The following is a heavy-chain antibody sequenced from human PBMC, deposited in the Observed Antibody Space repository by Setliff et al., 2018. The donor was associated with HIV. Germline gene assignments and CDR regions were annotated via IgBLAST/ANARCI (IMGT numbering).Heavy chain of an antibody. CDR3: TRNPHSSGWYLLDY. V-gene: IGHV3-7*01. CDR2: INQDGSEI. D-gene: IGHD6-19*01. Sequence: GGSLRLSCAASGFTFSSCWMSWVRQAPGKRLEWVANINQDGSEIHYVDSVKGRFTISRDNAKNSLYLHMNNLRVEDTAVYYCTRNPHSSGWYLLDYWAQGTQVTVSS. CDR1: GFTFSSCW. J-gene: IGHJ4*02.